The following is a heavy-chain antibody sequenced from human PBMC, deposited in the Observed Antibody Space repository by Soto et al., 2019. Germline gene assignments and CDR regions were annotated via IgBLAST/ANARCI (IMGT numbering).Heavy chain of an antibody. V-gene: IGHV3-43*01. J-gene: IGHJ6*02. CDR1: GFTFDDYT. CDR2: ISWDGGKT. CDR3: AKDRAAVTGAYYYYAMDV. D-gene: IGHD6-19*01. Sequence: EVQLVESGGVVVQPGGSLRLSCAASGFTFDDYTMHWVRQAPGKSLEWVSLISWDGGKTYYADSVKGLFTISRDNSKNSLHLQMNSLTTEDSASYYGAKDRAAVTGAYYYYAMDVWGQGTTVTVSS.